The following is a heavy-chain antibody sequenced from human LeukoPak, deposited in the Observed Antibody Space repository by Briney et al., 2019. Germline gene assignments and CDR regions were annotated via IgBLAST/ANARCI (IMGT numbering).Heavy chain of an antibody. Sequence: SGGSLRLSCAASGFTFRSYGMHWVRQAPGKGLEWVSVISYDGRNKYYADSVKGRFIISRDNTKNTLYLQMNSLRAEDTAVYYCAKDYVEGYFDYWGQGTLVTVSS. CDR2: ISYDGRNK. CDR3: AKDYVEGYFDY. D-gene: IGHD3-16*01. V-gene: IGHV3-30*18. J-gene: IGHJ4*02. CDR1: GFTFRSYG.